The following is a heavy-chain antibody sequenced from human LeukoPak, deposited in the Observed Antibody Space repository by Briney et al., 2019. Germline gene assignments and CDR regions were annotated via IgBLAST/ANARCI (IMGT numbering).Heavy chain of an antibody. J-gene: IGHJ4*02. D-gene: IGHD6-19*01. CDR2: ISSSSSYI. CDR1: GFTFSSYS. Sequence: PGGSLRLSCAASGFTFSSYSMNWVRQAPGKGLEWVSSISSSSSYIYYADSVKGRFTISRDNAKNSLYLQMNSLRPEDTAVYYCARAESSGWYSDYWGQGALVTVSS. V-gene: IGHV3-21*01. CDR3: ARAESSGWYSDY.